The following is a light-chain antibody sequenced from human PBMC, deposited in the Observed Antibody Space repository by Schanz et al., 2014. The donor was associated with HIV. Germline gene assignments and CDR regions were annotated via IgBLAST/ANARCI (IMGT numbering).Light chain of an antibody. V-gene: IGLV1-40*01. CDR2: ANT. CDR1: RSNIGAGYD. CDR3: QSYDSGLSGVV. Sequence: QSVLTQPPSVSGAPGQRVTISCTGSRSNIGAGYDVHWYQQLPGTAPKLLIYANTNRPSGVPDRFSGSRSGTSVSLAITDLQAEDEADYYCQSYDSGLSGVVFGGGTKLTVL. J-gene: IGLJ2*01.